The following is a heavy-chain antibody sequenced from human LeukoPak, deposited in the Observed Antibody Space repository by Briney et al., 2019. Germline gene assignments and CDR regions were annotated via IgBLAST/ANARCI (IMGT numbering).Heavy chain of an antibody. J-gene: IGHJ4*02. CDR1: GFSFSIYS. D-gene: IGHD3-16*01. Sequence: GGSLTLSRAPSGFSFSIYSMNWARQAPGKGREWVSSISSSSSYIYYADSVKGRFTISRDNAKNSLYLQMNSLRAEDTAVYYCARDTSLSGYWRRGRLVSVCS. V-gene: IGHV3-21*01. CDR3: ARDTSLSGY. CDR2: ISSSSSYI.